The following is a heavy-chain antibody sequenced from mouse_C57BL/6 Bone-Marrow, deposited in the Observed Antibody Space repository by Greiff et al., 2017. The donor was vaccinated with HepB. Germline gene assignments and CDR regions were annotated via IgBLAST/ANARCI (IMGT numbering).Heavy chain of an antibody. CDR2: ISSGSSTI. CDR3: ARPYDGYPWYFDY. Sequence: EVQLVESGGGLVKPGGSLKLSCAASGFTFSDYGMHWVRQAPEKGLEWVAYISSGSSTIYYADTVKGRFTISRDNAKNTQFLQMTSLRSEDTAMYYCARPYDGYPWYFDYWGQGTTLTVSS. J-gene: IGHJ2*01. V-gene: IGHV5-17*01. D-gene: IGHD2-3*01. CDR1: GFTFSDYG.